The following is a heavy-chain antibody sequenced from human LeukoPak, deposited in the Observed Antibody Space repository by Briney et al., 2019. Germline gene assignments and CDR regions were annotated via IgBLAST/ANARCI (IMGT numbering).Heavy chain of an antibody. CDR1: SGSFSTEY. D-gene: IGHD3-22*01. V-gene: IGHV4-59*13. J-gene: IGHJ3*02. CDR3: ARAHESSGEGAFDI. CDR2: IYYSGST. Sequence: SETLSLTCTVSSGSFSTEYWSWVRQPPGKGLEWIGYIYYSGSTKYNPSLKSRVTMSVDKSKKQISLNLRSVTAADTAVYYCARAHESSGEGAFDIWGQGTLVTVSS.